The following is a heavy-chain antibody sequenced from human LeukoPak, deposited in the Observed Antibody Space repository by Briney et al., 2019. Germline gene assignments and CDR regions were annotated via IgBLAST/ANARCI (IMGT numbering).Heavy chain of an antibody. CDR3: ARDSDFWSGALDY. CDR2: INEDGSNK. D-gene: IGHD3-3*01. CDR1: GFSFSNHY. V-gene: IGHV3-7*01. J-gene: IGHJ4*02. Sequence: PGGSLRLSCTASGFSFSNHYMRWIRQAPGKGLEWVANINEDGSNKWHLGSVKGRFTVSRDNARNSLYLQMNSLRVEDTAVYYCARDSDFWSGALDYWGLGILVTVSS.